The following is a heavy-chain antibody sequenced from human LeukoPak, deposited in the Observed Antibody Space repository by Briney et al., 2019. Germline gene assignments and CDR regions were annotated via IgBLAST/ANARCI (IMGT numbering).Heavy chain of an antibody. Sequence: SETLSLTCAVYGGSFSGYYWSWIRQPPGKGLEWIGEINHSGSTNYSPSLKSRVTISVDTSKNQFSLKLSSVTAADTAVYYCAKSLEGLWFGELLAWGQGTLVTVSS. V-gene: IGHV4-34*01. CDR3: AKSLEGLWFGELLA. CDR2: INHSGST. D-gene: IGHD3-10*01. J-gene: IGHJ5*02. CDR1: GGSFSGYY.